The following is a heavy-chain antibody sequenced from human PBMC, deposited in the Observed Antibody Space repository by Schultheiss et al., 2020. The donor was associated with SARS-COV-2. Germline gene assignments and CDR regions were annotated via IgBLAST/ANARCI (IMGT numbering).Heavy chain of an antibody. D-gene: IGHD3-10*01. Sequence: GSLRLSCTVSGGSISSYYWSWIRQPPGKGLEWIGYIYYSGSTNYNPSLKSRVTISVDTSKNQFSLKLSSVTAADTAVYYCARGLPGNYWGQGTLVTVSS. CDR1: GGSISSYY. CDR3: ARGLPGNY. CDR2: IYYSGST. J-gene: IGHJ4*02. V-gene: IGHV4-59*12.